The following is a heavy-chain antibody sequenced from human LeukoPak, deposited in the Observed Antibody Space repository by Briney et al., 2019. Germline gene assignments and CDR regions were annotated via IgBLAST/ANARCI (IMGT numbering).Heavy chain of an antibody. V-gene: IGHV3-9*01. CDR3: ARDRDYGWFDP. J-gene: IGHJ5*02. D-gene: IGHD4/OR15-4a*01. Sequence: PGGSLRLSCAASGFTFDNYAMHWVRQAPGKGLEWVSGISWNSDSIGYADSVKGRFTISRDNAKNSLYLQMNSLRAEDTAVYYCARDRDYGWFDPWGQGTLVTVSS. CDR2: ISWNSDSI. CDR1: GFTFDNYA.